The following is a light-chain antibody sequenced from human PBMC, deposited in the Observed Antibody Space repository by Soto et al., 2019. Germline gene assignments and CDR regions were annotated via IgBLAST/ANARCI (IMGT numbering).Light chain of an antibody. CDR3: SSYTRSSTLV. J-gene: IGLJ2*01. Sequence: QSALTQPASXXXSXXXXXXFSCTGTSSDVGSYNYVSWYQQHPGKAPKLMIYDVSNRPLGISNRFSGSKSGNTASLTISGLQAEDEADYYCSSYTRSSTLVFGGGTKVTVL. V-gene: IGLV2-14*03. CDR2: DVS. CDR1: SSDVGSYNY.